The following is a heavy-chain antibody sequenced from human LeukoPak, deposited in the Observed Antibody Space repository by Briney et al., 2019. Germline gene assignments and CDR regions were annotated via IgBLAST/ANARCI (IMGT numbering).Heavy chain of an antibody. CDR3: ANSNYSYDTSVNAFDF. J-gene: IGHJ3*01. Sequence: SETLSLTCTVSGGSISSGNYYWSWIRQPAGKGLEWIGRIYTSGSTNYHPSLKSRVTISVDTSKNQFSLKLSSVTAAVTAVYYWANSNYSYDTSVNAFDFWGQGTVVTVSS. CDR2: IYTSGST. CDR1: GGSISSGNYY. V-gene: IGHV4-61*02. D-gene: IGHD3-22*01.